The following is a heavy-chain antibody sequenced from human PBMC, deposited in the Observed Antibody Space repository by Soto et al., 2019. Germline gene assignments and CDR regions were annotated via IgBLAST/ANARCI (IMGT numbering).Heavy chain of an antibody. J-gene: IGHJ4*02. Sequence: QVQLVQSGAELKRPGASVKVSCKTYGFIFSNSGITWVRQAAGQWLEWMGWMSGYSDETNYAQKFPGSVTVTAGTFTSTAVLEMGSLRFDDTAMTDCATASRWDYCTGGGCYSDYWGQGTLVTVSS. CDR3: ATASRWDYCTGGGCYSDY. D-gene: IGHD2-8*02. CDR1: GFIFSNSG. CDR2: MSGYSDET. V-gene: IGHV1-18*01.